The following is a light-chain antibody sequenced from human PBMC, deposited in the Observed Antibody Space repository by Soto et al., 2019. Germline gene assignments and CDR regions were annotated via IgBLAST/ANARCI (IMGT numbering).Light chain of an antibody. CDR1: SSDVGGYNY. CDR3: SSYTSSSPYV. Sequence: QSVLTQPASVSAAAGQAITISCTGTSSDVGGYNYVSWYQQHPGKAPKLMIYDVSNRPSGVSNRFSGSKSGNTASLTISGLQAEDEADYYCSSYTSSSPYVFGTGTKVTVL. CDR2: DVS. V-gene: IGLV2-14*01. J-gene: IGLJ1*01.